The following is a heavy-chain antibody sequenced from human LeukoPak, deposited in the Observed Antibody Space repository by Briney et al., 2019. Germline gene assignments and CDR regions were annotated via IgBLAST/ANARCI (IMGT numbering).Heavy chain of an antibody. CDR2: IDPSDSYT. D-gene: IGHD5-12*01. V-gene: IGHV5-10-1*01. CDR1: GYNFISYW. Sequence: GESLRISCKGSGYNFISYWISWVRQMPGKGLEWMGNIDPSDSYTNYSPSFQGHVTISADKSISTAYLQWSSLKASDTAIYYCARLNSGYDPSPYWGQGTLVTVPS. CDR3: ARLNSGYDPSPY. J-gene: IGHJ4*02.